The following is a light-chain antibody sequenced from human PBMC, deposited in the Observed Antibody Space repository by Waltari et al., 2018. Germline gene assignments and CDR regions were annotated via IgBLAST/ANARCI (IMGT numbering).Light chain of an antibody. Sequence: QSGLTQPASVSGSPGQSITIPCTGTSSDGGNYNLVSWYQQYPGKAPKLMVYEVTKRTSGVSDRFSGSKSGNTASLTIYGLQSEDEADYYCCSYAGLGIYVFGTGTKVTVL. CDR1: SSDGGNYNL. CDR3: CSYAGLGIYV. V-gene: IGLV2-23*02. J-gene: IGLJ1*01. CDR2: EVT.